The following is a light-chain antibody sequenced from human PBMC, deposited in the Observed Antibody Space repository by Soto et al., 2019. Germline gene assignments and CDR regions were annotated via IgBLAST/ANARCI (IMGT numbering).Light chain of an antibody. CDR2: EAS. Sequence: EIVLTQSPATLSLSPGERATLSCRASQSVSSYLAWYQQKPGQAPRLLMYEASNRATGIPARFSGGGSGTDFTITISSLEPEDFAVYYCQQRSDWPWTFGQGTKVEIK. J-gene: IGKJ1*01. CDR3: QQRSDWPWT. V-gene: IGKV3-11*01. CDR1: QSVSSY.